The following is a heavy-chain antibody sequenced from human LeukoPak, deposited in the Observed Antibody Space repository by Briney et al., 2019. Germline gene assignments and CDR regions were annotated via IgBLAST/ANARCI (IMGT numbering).Heavy chain of an antibody. V-gene: IGHV3-21*01. CDR3: ARDSLRWLQSPYYFDY. D-gene: IGHD5-24*01. Sequence: PGGSLRLSCAASGFTFSSYSMNWVRQAPGKGLEWVSSISSSSSYIYYADSVKGRFTISRDNAKNSLYLQMNSLRAEDTAVYYCARDSLRWLQSPYYFDYWGQGTLVTVSS. J-gene: IGHJ4*02. CDR1: GFTFSSYS. CDR2: ISSSSSYI.